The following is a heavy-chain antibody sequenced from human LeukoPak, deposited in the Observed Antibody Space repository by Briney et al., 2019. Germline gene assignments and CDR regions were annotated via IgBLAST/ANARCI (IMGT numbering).Heavy chain of an antibody. CDR2: ISGSGGST. CDR3: ARGITMIVVGPYYFDY. Sequence: GGSLRLSCAASGFTFSSYAMSWVRQAPGKWLEWVSAISGSGGSTYYADSVKGRFTISRDNSKNTLYLQMNSLRAEDTAVYYCARGITMIVVGPYYFDYWGQGTLVTVSS. J-gene: IGHJ4*02. CDR1: GFTFSSYA. V-gene: IGHV3-23*01. D-gene: IGHD3-22*01.